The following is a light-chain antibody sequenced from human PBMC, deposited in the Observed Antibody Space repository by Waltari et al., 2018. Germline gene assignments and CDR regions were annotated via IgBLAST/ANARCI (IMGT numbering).Light chain of an antibody. CDR2: DAS. CDR3: QMYVRLPVT. V-gene: IGKV3-20*01. Sequence: EIVLTQSPGPLALSPGDSATLPCRASQSVGRALAWYQQKPGQAPRLLIYDASSRTTGIPDRFRGSGSGTDFSLTISRVEPEDFAVYYCQMYVRLPVTFGQGTKVEVK. CDR1: QSVGRA. J-gene: IGKJ1*01.